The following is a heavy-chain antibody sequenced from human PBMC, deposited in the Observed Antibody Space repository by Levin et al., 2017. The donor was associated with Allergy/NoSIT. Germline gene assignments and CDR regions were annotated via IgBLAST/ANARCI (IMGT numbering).Heavy chain of an antibody. CDR1: GFTFRSYS. J-gene: IGHJ4*02. V-gene: IGHV3-21*01. D-gene: IGHD3-10*01. Sequence: SCVASGFTFRSYSMNWVRQAPGKGLEWVSSITSGGSYIYYADSVKGRFTISRDNAKNSLYLQMSNLRAEDTAVYYCATNYYGSDSWGQGTLVTVSS. CDR3: ATNYYGSDS. CDR2: ITSGGSYI.